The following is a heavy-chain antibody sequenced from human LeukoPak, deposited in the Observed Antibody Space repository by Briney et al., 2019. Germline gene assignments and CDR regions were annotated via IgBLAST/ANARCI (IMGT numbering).Heavy chain of an antibody. CDR2: VSGNGAGT. V-gene: IGHV3-23*01. J-gene: IGHJ4*02. CDR3: AKDPIAVAGTYFDY. Sequence: PGGSLRLSCAASGFTFSSYAMSWVRQAPGKGLEWVSAVSGNGAGTFYTDSVKGRFTISRDNSKNTLYLQMNSLRAEDTAVYYCAKDPIAVAGTYFDYWSQGTLVTVSS. CDR1: GFTFSSYA. D-gene: IGHD6-19*01.